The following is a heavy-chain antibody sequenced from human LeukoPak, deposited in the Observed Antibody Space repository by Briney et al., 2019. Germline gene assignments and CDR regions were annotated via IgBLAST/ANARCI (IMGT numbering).Heavy chain of an antibody. CDR3: AADYGDYVSPSD. Sequence: PGGSLRLSCAASGFNFTDSAMHWVRQPPGKGLEGVAVSSYDGTNKYYADSVNGRFTISRDNSKNTLFLQMNNLRLEDTAVYYCAADYGDYVSPSDWGQGSLVIVSS. J-gene: IGHJ4*02. V-gene: IGHV3-30*04. CDR1: GFNFTDSA. D-gene: IGHD4-17*01. CDR2: SSYDGTNK.